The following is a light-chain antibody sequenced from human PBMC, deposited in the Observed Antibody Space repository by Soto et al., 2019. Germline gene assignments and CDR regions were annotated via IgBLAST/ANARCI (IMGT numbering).Light chain of an antibody. CDR3: QQYGSSPRT. J-gene: IGKJ4*01. Sequence: EIVLTQSPGTLSLSPGERDILSCRASQSVSSNYLAWYQRKPGQAPRLLIYDTSSRATGVPDRFSGSGSGTDFTLTISRLEPEDFAVFYCQQYGSSPRTFGGGTKVEIK. CDR2: DTS. V-gene: IGKV3-20*01. CDR1: QSVSSNY.